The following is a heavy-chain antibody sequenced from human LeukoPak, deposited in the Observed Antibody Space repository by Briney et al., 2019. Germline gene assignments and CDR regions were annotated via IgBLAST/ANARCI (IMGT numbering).Heavy chain of an antibody. CDR2: INGDGSST. CDR3: AKVTYGSGTYGAFDS. Sequence: GGSLRLSCAASGFIFSSYWMEWVRQAPGKGLVWVSRINGDGSSTNYADSVKGRFTISRDNAKNTLYLQMNSLRAEDTAVYYCAKVTYGSGTYGAFDSWGQGTLVTVSS. CDR1: GFIFSSYW. D-gene: IGHD3-10*01. V-gene: IGHV3-74*01. J-gene: IGHJ4*02.